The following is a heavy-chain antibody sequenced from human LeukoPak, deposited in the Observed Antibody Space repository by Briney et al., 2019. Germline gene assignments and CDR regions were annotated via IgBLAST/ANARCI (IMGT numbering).Heavy chain of an antibody. CDR3: AKDMAAYYYASGNIDY. V-gene: IGHV3-7*03. CDR2: IQEDGKKE. D-gene: IGHD3-10*01. J-gene: IGHJ4*02. CDR1: GFTFTKFW. Sequence: GGSLRLSCEASGFTFTKFWMSWVRQAPGKGLEWVANIQEDGKKENYVDSVRGRFTISRDNSKNSLYLQMNSLRAEDTALYYCAKDMAAYYYASGNIDYWGQGTLVTVSS.